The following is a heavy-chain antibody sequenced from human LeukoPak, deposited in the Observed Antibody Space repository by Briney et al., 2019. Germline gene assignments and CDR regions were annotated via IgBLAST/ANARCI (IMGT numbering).Heavy chain of an antibody. V-gene: IGHV3-11*04. CDR1: GFTFSDYY. CDR2: ISSSGSTI. D-gene: IGHD1-20*01. J-gene: IGHJ4*02. Sequence: PGGSLRPSCAASGFTFSDYYMNWIRQAPGKGLEWVSYISSSGSTIYYADSVKGRFTMSRDNAKNSLYLQMNSLRAEDTAVYYCARYKWNDGGLGFDSWGQGTLVTVSS. CDR3: ARYKWNDGGLGFDS.